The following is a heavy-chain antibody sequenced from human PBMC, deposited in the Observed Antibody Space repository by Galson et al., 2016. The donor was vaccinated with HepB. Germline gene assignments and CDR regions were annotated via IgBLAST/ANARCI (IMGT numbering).Heavy chain of an antibody. CDR3: ARERRLVGMDI. J-gene: IGHJ6*04. D-gene: IGHD2-21*01. CDR2: IYTDTTT. CDR1: GFSVGSSY. Sequence: SLRLSCAASGFSVGSSYMSWVRQAPGRGLEWVSHIYTDTTTYYADSVRGRFTISRDKAKNTLHLQMDRLRVEDTAVYYCARERRLVGMDIWGKGTRVTVSA. V-gene: IGHV3-53*01.